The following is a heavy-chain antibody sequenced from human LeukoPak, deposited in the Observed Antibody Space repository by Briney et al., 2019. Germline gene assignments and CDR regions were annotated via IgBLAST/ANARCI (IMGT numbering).Heavy chain of an antibody. Sequence: PGGSLRLSCAASGFTFSNYAMSWVRQAPGKGLEWVSAISGSGGSTYYADSVKGRFTISRDNSKNTLYLQMNSLRAEDTAVYYCAEDPGGYSYGPQLDYWGQGTLVTVSS. D-gene: IGHD5-18*01. CDR3: AEDPGGYSYGPQLDY. V-gene: IGHV3-23*01. J-gene: IGHJ4*02. CDR1: GFTFSNYA. CDR2: ISGSGGST.